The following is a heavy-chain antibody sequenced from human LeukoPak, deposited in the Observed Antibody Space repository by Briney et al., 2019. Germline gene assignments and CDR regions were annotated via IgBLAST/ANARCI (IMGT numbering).Heavy chain of an antibody. CDR3: AKSLSSGVVRYYFDY. CDR2: VSGSGSST. Sequence: GGSLRLSCTASGFTFSSYAMSWVRQAPGKGLEWVSAVSGSGSSTYYADSVKGRFTISRDNSKNTLYLQMNSLRAEDTAVYYCAKSLSSGVVRYYFDYWGQGTLVTVSS. D-gene: IGHD4-23*01. V-gene: IGHV3-23*01. J-gene: IGHJ4*02. CDR1: GFTFSSYA.